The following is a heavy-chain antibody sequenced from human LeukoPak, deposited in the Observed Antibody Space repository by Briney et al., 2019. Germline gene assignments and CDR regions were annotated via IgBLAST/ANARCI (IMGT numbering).Heavy chain of an antibody. Sequence: SETLSLTCTVSGGSISSGDYYWSWIRQPPGKGLEWIAYIYYSGSTYYNPSLKSRVTISVDTSKNQFSLKLSSVTAADTAVYYCARGVVVAAIHDYYFDYWGQGTLVTISS. CDR1: GGSISSGDYY. J-gene: IGHJ4*02. V-gene: IGHV4-30-4*01. CDR2: IYYSGST. D-gene: IGHD2-15*01. CDR3: ARGVVVAAIHDYYFDY.